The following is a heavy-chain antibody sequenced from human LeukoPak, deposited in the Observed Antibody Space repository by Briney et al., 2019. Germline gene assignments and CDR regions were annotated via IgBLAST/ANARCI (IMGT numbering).Heavy chain of an antibody. CDR3: AKENGYMDV. Sequence: PGGSLRLSCAASAFTFSSYAMSWVRQAPGKGLEWVSGISSSGGTTYYADSVKGRFTISRDNSKNTLYLQSNSLRAEDTAVYHCAKENGYMDVWGKGTIVTVSS. V-gene: IGHV3-23*01. CDR2: ISSSGGTT. J-gene: IGHJ6*03. CDR1: AFTFSSYA.